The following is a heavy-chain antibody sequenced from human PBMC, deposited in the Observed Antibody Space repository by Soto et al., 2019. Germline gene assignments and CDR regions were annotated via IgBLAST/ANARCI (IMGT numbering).Heavy chain of an antibody. CDR2: ISYDGSNK. Sequence: LRLSCAASGFTFSSYAMHWVRQAPGKGLEWVAVISYDGSNKYYADSVKGRFTISRDNSKNTLYLQMDSLRAEDTAVYYCARADIVVVPAATYYYGMDVWGQGTTVTVSS. D-gene: IGHD2-2*01. J-gene: IGHJ6*02. CDR3: ARADIVVVPAATYYYGMDV. CDR1: GFTFSSYA. V-gene: IGHV3-30-3*01.